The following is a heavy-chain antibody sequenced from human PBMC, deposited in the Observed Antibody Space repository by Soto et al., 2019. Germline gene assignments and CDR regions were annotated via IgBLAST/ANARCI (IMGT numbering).Heavy chain of an antibody. Sequence: QLHLVQSGAEVKKPGASVKVSCTASGYTFTSFGVSWVRQVPGQGLEWMGWISGYNGDTDYAQKFQGRVTMTTDRYTSTAYMEVRSLRSDDTAVYYCARDKPQQIVGYNYYYGMDVWDQGTTVTVSS. CDR1: GYTFTSFG. CDR3: ARDKPQQIVGYNYYYGMDV. V-gene: IGHV1-18*04. D-gene: IGHD6-6*01. CDR2: ISGYNGDT. J-gene: IGHJ6*02.